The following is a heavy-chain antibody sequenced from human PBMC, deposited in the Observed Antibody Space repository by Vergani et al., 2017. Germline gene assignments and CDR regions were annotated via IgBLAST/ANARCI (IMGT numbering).Heavy chain of an antibody. D-gene: IGHD1-26*01. V-gene: IGHV3-30*18. CDR3: AKVGLNSGGYRISYYFDY. J-gene: IGHJ4*02. CDR2: ISYDGSNK. Sequence: QVQLVESGGGVVQPGRSLRLSCAASGFTFSSYGMHWVRQAPGKGLEWVAVISYDGSNKYYADSVKGRFTISRDNSKNTLYLQMNSLRAEDTAVYYCAKVGLNSGGYRISYYFDYWGQGTLVTVSS. CDR1: GFTFSSYG.